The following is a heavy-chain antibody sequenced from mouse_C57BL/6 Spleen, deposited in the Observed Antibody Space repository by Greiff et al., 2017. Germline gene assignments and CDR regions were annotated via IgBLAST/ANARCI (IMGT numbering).Heavy chain of an antibody. V-gene: IGHV1-62-2*01. CDR2: IYPGSGSI. CDR1: GYTFTEYT. Sequence: QVQLQQSGAELVKPGASVKLSCKASGYTFTEYTIHWVKQRSGQGLEWIGWIYPGSGSIKYNEKFKDKATLTADKTYSTVYMELSRLTSEDSAVYCCARHERWYWYFDFWGTGTTVTVSS. D-gene: IGHD1-1*02. CDR3: ARHERWYWYFDF. J-gene: IGHJ1*03.